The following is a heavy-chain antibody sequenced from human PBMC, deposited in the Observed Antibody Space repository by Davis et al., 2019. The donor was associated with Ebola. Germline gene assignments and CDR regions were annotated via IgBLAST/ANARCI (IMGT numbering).Heavy chain of an antibody. CDR1: GSTFSSHS. J-gene: IGHJ4*02. D-gene: IGHD5-24*01. V-gene: IGHV3-74*01. Sequence: PGGSLRLSYAASGSTFSSHSMHWVRQAPGKGLVWVSRTNSDGRITNYADSVKGRFTISRDNAKNTLYLQMNSLRAEDTAVYYCARGYNYRLDYWGQGTLVTVSS. CDR3: ARGYNYRLDY. CDR2: TNSDGRIT.